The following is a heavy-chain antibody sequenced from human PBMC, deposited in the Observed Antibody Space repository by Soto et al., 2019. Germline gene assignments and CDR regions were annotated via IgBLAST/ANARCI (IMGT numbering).Heavy chain of an antibody. V-gene: IGHV1-18*01. CDR1: GYTLKNYD. D-gene: IGHD2-21*01. CDR2: VTGYNWQT. Sequence: HLVQSGAEVKESGASVKVSCKASGYTLKNYDLSWIRQAPGQGLEWMWWVTGYNWQTQYADKFHGRHTVTTVTSANAVYMELRGLTADDTAVYFCARYFGSCVGGDCSSGGLDPWGQGAPVTVYS. J-gene: IGHJ5*02. CDR3: ARYFGSCVGGDCSSGGLDP.